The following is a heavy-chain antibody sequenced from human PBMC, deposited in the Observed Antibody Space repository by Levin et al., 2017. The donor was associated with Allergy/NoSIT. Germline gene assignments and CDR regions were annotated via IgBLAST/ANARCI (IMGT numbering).Heavy chain of an antibody. CDR2: IKSKTDGGTT. Sequence: PGGSLRLSCAASAFTFSNAWMTWVRQAPGKGLEWVGRIKSKTDGGTTEYAAPVKGRFTISRDDSKNTLYLQMNSLKTEDTGVYYCTTAIRWSPTEVDYWGQGTLVTVSS. V-gene: IGHV3-15*01. CDR3: TTAIRWSPTEVDY. J-gene: IGHJ4*02. CDR1: AFTFSNAW. D-gene: IGHD4-23*01.